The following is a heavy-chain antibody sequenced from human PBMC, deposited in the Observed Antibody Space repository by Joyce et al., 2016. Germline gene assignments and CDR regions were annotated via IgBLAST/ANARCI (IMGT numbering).Heavy chain of an antibody. D-gene: IGHD6-13*01. CDR2: MNPNSGNT. V-gene: IGHV1-8*01. Sequence: QVQLVQSGAEVKKPGASVKVSCKAYGYTFTNYDMNWVRQATGQGLGWNGWMNPNSGNTGYAQKFQVRVTMTRNTAISTAYMELSSLRSEDTAVYDCARPAEGSSWSWVPFVGGMDVWGQGTTVTVSS. CDR1: GYTFTNYD. CDR3: ARPAEGSSWSWVPFVGGMDV. J-gene: IGHJ6*02.